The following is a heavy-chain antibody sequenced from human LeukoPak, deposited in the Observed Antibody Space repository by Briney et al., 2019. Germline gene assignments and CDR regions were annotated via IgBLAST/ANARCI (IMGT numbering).Heavy chain of an antibody. CDR3: ARAPHFFDTTGSRYYFDY. J-gene: IGHJ4*02. CDR1: GGSFSGYY. V-gene: IGHV4-34*01. CDR2: INHSGST. D-gene: IGHD3-22*01. Sequence: KPSETLSLTCAVDGGSFSGYYWSWIRQPPGKGLERIGQINHSGSTNYNPSLKSRVTISVDTSKNQFSLNLRSVTAADTAVYYCARAPHFFDTTGSRYYFDYWGQGALVTVSS.